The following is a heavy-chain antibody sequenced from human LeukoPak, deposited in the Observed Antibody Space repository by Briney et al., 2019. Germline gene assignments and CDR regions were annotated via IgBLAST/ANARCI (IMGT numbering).Heavy chain of an antibody. J-gene: IGHJ4*02. Sequence: ASVKVSCKASGYTFTSYAMNWVRQAPGQGLEWMGWINTNTGNPTYAQGFTGRFVFSLDTSVSTAYLQISSLKAEDTAVYYCTGSDNSGYYSPFDYWGQGTLVTVSS. V-gene: IGHV7-4-1*02. CDR1: GYTFTSYA. D-gene: IGHD3-22*01. CDR3: TGSDNSGYYSPFDY. CDR2: INTNTGNP.